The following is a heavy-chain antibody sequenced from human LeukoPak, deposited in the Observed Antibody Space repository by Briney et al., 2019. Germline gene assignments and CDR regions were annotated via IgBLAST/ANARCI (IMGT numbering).Heavy chain of an antibody. CDR1: DYIFSGHF. J-gene: IGHJ5*02. CDR2: TYPNSGGT. CDR3: ARRPPMSAADNWLDP. Sequence: ASVKLSCKASDYIFSGHFIHWVRQAPGQGLEWRGRTYPNSGGTSFAPKFEGRVIMTRDTSISTAYMEVTRLTSDDTAVYYCARRPPMSAADNWLDPWGQGTLVTVSS. V-gene: IGHV1-2*06. D-gene: IGHD6-13*01.